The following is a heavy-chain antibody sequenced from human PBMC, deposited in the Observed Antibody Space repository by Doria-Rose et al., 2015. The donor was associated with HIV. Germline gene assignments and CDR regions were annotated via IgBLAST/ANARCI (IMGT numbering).Heavy chain of an antibody. Sequence: ESGPVLVKPTETLTLTCTVSGVSLSSPGMGVSWIRQPPGKALEWLANSFSDDDRSYKTSLKSRLTISRGTSKSQVVLTMTDMDPVGTATYYCARIKSSRWYHKYYFDFWGQGTLVIVSA. CDR3: ARIKSSRWYHKYYFDF. CDR1: GVSLSSPGMG. CDR2: SFSDDDR. J-gene: IGHJ4*02. D-gene: IGHD6-13*01. V-gene: IGHV2-26*01.